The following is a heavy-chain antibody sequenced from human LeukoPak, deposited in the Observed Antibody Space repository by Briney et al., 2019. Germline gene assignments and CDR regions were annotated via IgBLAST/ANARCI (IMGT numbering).Heavy chain of an antibody. Sequence: DPSETLSLTCTVSGVSISTFYWNWIRQPPGKGLEWIGYIYYNGSTNYNPSLKSRVSMAVDTSKNQFSLRLSSVAAADTAVYYCARRAGGGNAGYFDYWGQGILVTVSS. J-gene: IGHJ4*02. CDR1: GVSISTFY. D-gene: IGHD4-23*01. CDR2: IYYNGST. V-gene: IGHV4-59*01. CDR3: ARRAGGGNAGYFDY.